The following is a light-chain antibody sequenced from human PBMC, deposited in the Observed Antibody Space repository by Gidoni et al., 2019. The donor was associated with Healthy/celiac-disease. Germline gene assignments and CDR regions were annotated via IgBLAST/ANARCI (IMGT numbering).Light chain of an antibody. J-gene: IGKJ1*01. CDR2: AAS. CDR3: QKYNSARVT. V-gene: IGKV1-27*01. Sequence: DIQMTQSPSSLSASVGDRVTITCRASQCISNYLAWYQQKPGKVLKLLIYAASTLQSGVTSRFSGSGSGTDFTLTISSLQPEDVATYYCQKYNSARVTFGQGTKVEIK. CDR1: QCISNY.